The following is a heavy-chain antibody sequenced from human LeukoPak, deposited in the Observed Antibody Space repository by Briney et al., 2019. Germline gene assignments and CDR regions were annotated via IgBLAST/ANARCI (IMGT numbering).Heavy chain of an antibody. CDR1: GYTFTGYF. CDR3: AREPYDFWSGYPLDY. Sequence: ASVKVSCKASGYTFTGYFMHWVRQAPGQGLEWMGWINPNSGGTNYEQKFQGRVTMTRNDSISTAYMELSRLRSDDTAVYYCAREPYDFWSGYPLDYWGQGTLVTVSS. J-gene: IGHJ4*02. V-gene: IGHV1-2*02. D-gene: IGHD3-3*01. CDR2: INPNSGGT.